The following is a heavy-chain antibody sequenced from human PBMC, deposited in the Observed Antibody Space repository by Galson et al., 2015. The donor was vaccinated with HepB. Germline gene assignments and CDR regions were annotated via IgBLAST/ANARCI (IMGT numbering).Heavy chain of an antibody. D-gene: IGHD2-2*01. CDR3: ARLQYVVPAATGPFDY. J-gene: IGHJ4*02. V-gene: IGHV4-59*01. CDR1: GGSISSYY. Sequence: TLSLTCTVSGGSISSYYWSWIRQPPGKGLEWIGYIYYSGSTNYNPSLKSRVTISVDTSKNQFSLKLSSVTAADTAVYYCARLQYVVPAATGPFDYWGQGTLVTVSS. CDR2: IYYSGST.